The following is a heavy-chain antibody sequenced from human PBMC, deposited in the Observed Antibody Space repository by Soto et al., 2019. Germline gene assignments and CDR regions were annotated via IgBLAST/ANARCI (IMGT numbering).Heavy chain of an antibody. CDR1: GFTFSSYA. Sequence: EVQLLESGGGLVQPGGSLRLSCAASGFTFSSYAMSWVRQAPGKGLEWVSAISGSGGSTYYADSVKGRFTISRDNYKNTLYLQMNSLRAEDTAVYYCAKTTAGSSSPLDCWGQGTLVTVSS. D-gene: IGHD6-6*01. CDR3: AKTTAGSSSPLDC. J-gene: IGHJ4*02. V-gene: IGHV3-23*01. CDR2: ISGSGGST.